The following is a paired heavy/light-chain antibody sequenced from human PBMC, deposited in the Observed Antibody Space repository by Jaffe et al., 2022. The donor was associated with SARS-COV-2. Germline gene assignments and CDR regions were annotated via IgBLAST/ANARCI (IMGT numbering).Light chain of an antibody. V-gene: IGKV1-33*01. CDR3: QQSGT. CDR2: DAS. CDR1: QDIRIF. J-gene: IGKJ4*01. Sequence: DIQMTQSPSSLSASVGDRVTITCQASQDIRIFLNWYQQKPGKAPNLLIYDASNLETGVPSRFSGSGSGTDFTFTISSLQPEDVATYYCQQSGTFGGGTKVEIK.
Heavy chain of an antibody. J-gene: IGHJ4*02. CDR3: ARDAARDILTGYLLKY. D-gene: IGHD3-9*01. CDR2: ISYAGSNK. V-gene: IGHV3-30-3*01. CDR1: GFTFSNYA. Sequence: QVQLVESGGSVVQPGGSLRLSCAASGFTFSNYAIHWVRQAPGKGLEWVAVISYAGSNKFYGDSVKGRFTISRDNSKNTLYLQMNSLKPEDTAVYYCARDAARDILTGYLLKYWGQGTLVTVSS.